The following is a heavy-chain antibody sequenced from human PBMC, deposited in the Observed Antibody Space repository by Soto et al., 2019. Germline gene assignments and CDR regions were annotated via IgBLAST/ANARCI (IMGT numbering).Heavy chain of an antibody. D-gene: IGHD3-22*01. CDR1: GGTFSSYA. J-gene: IGHJ4*02. Sequence: ASVKVSCKASGGTFSSYAISWVRQAPGQGLEWMGGIIPIFGTANYAQKFQGRVTITADESTSTAYMELSSLRSEDTAVYYCARGHYYDSSGYHSMDYWGQGTLVNVSS. CDR3: ARGHYYDSSGYHSMDY. V-gene: IGHV1-69*13. CDR2: IIPIFGTA.